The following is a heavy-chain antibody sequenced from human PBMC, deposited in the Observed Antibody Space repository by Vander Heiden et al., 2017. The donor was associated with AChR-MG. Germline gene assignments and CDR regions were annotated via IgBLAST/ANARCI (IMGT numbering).Heavy chain of an antibody. CDR1: EFTFGKYH. Sequence: QVHLLESREGVVHSRRSLQISCAVSEFTFGKYHMHWLRQAPGKGLEWVATIFFDGRRTYYSNSVKGRFTISRDNSNSAVSLQMGSLGAEDTAIYYCAREWFGELLPDYWGQGALVTVSS. CDR3: AREWFGELLPDY. CDR2: IFFDGRRT. D-gene: IGHD3-10*01. V-gene: IGHV3-33*08. J-gene: IGHJ4*02.